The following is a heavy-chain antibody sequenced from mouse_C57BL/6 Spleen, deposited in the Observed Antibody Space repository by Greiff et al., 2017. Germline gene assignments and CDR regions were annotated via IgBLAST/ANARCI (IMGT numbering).Heavy chain of an antibody. CDR1: GYTFTDYN. CDR2: INPNNGGT. J-gene: IGHJ4*01. CDR3: ARGNYDKSGAMDY. V-gene: IGHV1-22*01. Sequence: QLQESGPELVKPGASVKMSCKASGYTFTDYNMHWVKQSHGKSLEWIGYINPNNGGTSYNQKFKGKATLTVNKSSSTAYMELRSLTSEDSAVYYCARGNYDKSGAMDYWGQGTSVTVSS. D-gene: IGHD2-4*01.